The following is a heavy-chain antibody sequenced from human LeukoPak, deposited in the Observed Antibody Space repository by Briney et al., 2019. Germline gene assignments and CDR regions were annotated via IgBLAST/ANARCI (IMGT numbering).Heavy chain of an antibody. Sequence: SEILSLTCTVSGGSISSCSYYWSWIRQPAGKGLEWIGRIYTTGSTNYNPSLKSRVTISVDTSKNQFSLKLSSVTAADTAVYYCARVSFGSGYYNYMDVWGKGTTVTVSS. D-gene: IGHD3-10*01. J-gene: IGHJ6*03. CDR3: ARVSFGSGYYNYMDV. V-gene: IGHV4-61*02. CDR2: IYTTGST. CDR1: GGSISSCSYY.